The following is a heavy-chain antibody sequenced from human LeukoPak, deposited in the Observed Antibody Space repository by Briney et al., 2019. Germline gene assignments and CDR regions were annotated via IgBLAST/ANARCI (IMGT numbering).Heavy chain of an antibody. CDR2: INPNSGGT. J-gene: IGHJ4*02. V-gene: IGHV1-2*02. D-gene: IGHD3-16*02. Sequence: ASVKVSCKASGYTFTGYYMHWVRQAPGQGLEWMGWINPNSGGTNYAQKFQGRVTMTRDTSISTAYMELSRLRSDDTAVYYCARVLQDDYVWGTYRPFDYWGQGTLVTGSS. CDR3: ARVLQDDYVWGTYRPFDY. CDR1: GYTFTGYY.